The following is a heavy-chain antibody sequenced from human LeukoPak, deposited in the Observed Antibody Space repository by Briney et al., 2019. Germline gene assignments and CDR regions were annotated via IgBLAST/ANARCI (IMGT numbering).Heavy chain of an antibody. Sequence: PSETLSLTCTVSGGSISSHYWSWIRQPPGKGLEWIWYIYYSGSSKYNPSLKSRVTISVDTSKNQFSLKLSSVTAADTAVYYCARLYDSSGYTNWLDPWGQGTLVTVSS. CDR1: GGSISSHY. V-gene: IGHV4-59*11. D-gene: IGHD3-22*01. CDR2: IYYSGSS. CDR3: ARLYDSSGYTNWLDP. J-gene: IGHJ5*02.